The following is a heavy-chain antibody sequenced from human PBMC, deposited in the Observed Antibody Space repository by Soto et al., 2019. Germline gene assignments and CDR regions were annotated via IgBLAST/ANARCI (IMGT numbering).Heavy chain of an antibody. Sequence: EVQLLESGGGLVQPGGSLRLSCAVSGLTFSNYAMSWVRQAPGRGLEWVSAVSGSGSSTYYAASVKGRFSISRDNSKNTLYLQMNSLRAEDTAVYHCARRSPSWAFDIWGQGTMVTVSS. D-gene: IGHD2-15*01. J-gene: IGHJ3*02. CDR1: GLTFSNYA. CDR3: ARRSPSWAFDI. V-gene: IGHV3-23*01. CDR2: VSGSGSST.